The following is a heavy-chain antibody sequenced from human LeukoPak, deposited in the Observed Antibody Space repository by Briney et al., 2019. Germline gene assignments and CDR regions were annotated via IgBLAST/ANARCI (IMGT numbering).Heavy chain of an antibody. J-gene: IGHJ5*02. V-gene: IGHV3-23*01. D-gene: IGHD2-2*01. CDR1: GFTFSSYA. CDR2: ISGSGGST. CDR3: AKAFSSTSFNWFDP. Sequence: GGSLRLSCVASGFTFSSYAMSWVRQAPGKGLEWVSAISGSGGSTYYADSVKGRFTISRDNSKNTLYLQMNSLRAEDTAVYYCAKAFSSTSFNWFDPWGQGTLVTVSS.